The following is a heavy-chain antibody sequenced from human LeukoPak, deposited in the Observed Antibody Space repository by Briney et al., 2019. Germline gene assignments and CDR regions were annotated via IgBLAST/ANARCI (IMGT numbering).Heavy chain of an antibody. CDR2: IKQVGSQR. Sequence: GGSLRLSCTASGFTFSGYWMTWVRQAPGKGPEWVANIKQVGSQRYYVDSVRGRFTISRDNAKNSLFLQMNGLRAEDTAVYYCARRGGSSSRRSPIDYWGQGTLVTVSS. CDR1: GFTFSGYW. V-gene: IGHV3-7*01. CDR3: ARRGGSSSRRSPIDY. J-gene: IGHJ4*02. D-gene: IGHD6-6*01.